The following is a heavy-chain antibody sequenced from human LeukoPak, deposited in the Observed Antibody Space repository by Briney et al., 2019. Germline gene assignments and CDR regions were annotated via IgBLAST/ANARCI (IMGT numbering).Heavy chain of an antibody. CDR1: GASISSSNYY. D-gene: IGHD1-14*01. CDR2: IYSSGNT. Sequence: SETLSLTCAVSGASISSSNYYWGWVRQSPGKGLEWIGNIYSSGNTYYNASLKSRVTISVDTSKNQFSLKLSSVTAADTAVYYCARENRIRQYYYYYMDVWGKGTTVTISS. V-gene: IGHV4-39*07. J-gene: IGHJ6*03. CDR3: ARENRIRQYYYYYMDV.